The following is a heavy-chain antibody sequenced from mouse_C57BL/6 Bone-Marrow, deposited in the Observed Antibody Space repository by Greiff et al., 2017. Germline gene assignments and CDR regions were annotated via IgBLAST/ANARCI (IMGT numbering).Heavy chain of an antibody. CDR1: GYTFTSYW. CDR2: IHPNSGST. CDR3: APTITTVVATDY. J-gene: IGHJ2*01. D-gene: IGHD1-1*01. V-gene: IGHV1-64*01. Sequence: VQLQESGAELVKPGASVKLSCKASGYTFTSYWMPWVKQRPGQGLEWIGMIHPNSGSTNYNEKFKSKATLTVAKSSSTAYMQLSSLTSEDSAVYYCAPTITTVVATDYWGQGTTLTVSS.